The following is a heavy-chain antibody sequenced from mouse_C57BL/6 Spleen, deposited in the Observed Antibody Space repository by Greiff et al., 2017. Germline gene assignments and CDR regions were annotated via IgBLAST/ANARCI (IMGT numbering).Heavy chain of an antibody. J-gene: IGHJ4*01. D-gene: IGHD1-2*01. V-gene: IGHV1-55*01. Sequence: QVQLQQPGAELVKPGASVKMSCKASGYTFTSYWITWVKQRPGQGLEWIGDIYPGSGSTNYNEKFKSKATLTVDTSSSTAYMQLSSLTSEDSAVYYCARGGTTAYYAMGYWGQGTSVTVSS. CDR1: GYTFTSYW. CDR3: ARGGTTAYYAMGY. CDR2: IYPGSGST.